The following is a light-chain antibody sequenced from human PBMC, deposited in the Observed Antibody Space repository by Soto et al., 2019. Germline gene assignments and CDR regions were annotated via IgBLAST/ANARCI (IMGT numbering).Light chain of an antibody. CDR2: KAS. J-gene: IGKJ1*01. CDR1: QTIGSW. V-gene: IGKV1-5*03. CDR3: QEYNNYPWT. Sequence: DIQMTQSPSSLSASVGDRVTITCRASQTIGSWLAWYQQKPREAPKLLIYKASILESGVPSRFSGSGSGTEFTLTIRGLQPEDFATYFCQEYNNYPWTFGQGTKVDIK.